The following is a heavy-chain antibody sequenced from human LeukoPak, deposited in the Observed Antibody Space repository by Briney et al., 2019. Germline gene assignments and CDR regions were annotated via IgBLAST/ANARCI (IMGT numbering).Heavy chain of an antibody. CDR2: IIPIFGTA. CDR1: GGTFSSYA. J-gene: IGHJ4*02. D-gene: IGHD1-26*01. V-gene: IGHV1-69*13. CDR3: ARDRVGATDYFDY. Sequence: ASVKVSCKASGGTFSSYAISWVRQAPGQGLEWMGGIIPIFGTANYAQKFQGRVTITADESTSTAYMELSSLRSEDTAVYYCARDRVGATDYFDYWGQGTLVTVSS.